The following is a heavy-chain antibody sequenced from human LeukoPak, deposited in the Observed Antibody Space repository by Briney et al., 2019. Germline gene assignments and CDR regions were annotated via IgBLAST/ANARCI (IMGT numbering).Heavy chain of an antibody. CDR2: ISYDGSNQ. CDR1: GFTFNRYA. J-gene: IGHJ4*02. V-gene: IGHV3-30*18. CDR3: AKDLDKWELTLFDY. Sequence: PGGSLRLSCAASGFTFNRYAIHWVRQAPGKVLEWVAVISYDGSNQYYADSVKGRLTISRDNSKNTLYLQMNSLRVEDTAVYYCAKDLDKWELTLFDYWGQGTLVTVSS. D-gene: IGHD1-26*01.